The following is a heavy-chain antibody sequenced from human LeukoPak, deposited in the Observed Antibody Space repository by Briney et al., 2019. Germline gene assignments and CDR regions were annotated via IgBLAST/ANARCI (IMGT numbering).Heavy chain of an antibody. V-gene: IGHV1-46*01. CDR1: GYIFTNYY. J-gene: IGHJ6*04. CDR3: ARGYSSGLMDV. D-gene: IGHD6-19*01. CDR2: INPSGDNR. Sequence: ASVKVSCTASGYIFTNYYIHWVRQAPGQGLEWMGIINPSGDNRNYAQKFQGRVTVTRDKSTSTVYMELNSLRSEDTAVYYCARGYSSGLMDVWGKGTTITVSS.